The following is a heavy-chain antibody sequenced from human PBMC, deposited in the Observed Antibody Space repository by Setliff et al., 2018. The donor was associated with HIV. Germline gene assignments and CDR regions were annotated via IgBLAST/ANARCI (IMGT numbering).Heavy chain of an antibody. CDR2: ISYSVST. V-gene: IGHV4-59*01. D-gene: IGHD1-1*01. CDR3: ARDSNAPYFQP. J-gene: IGHJ1*01. Sequence: PSETLSLTCTVSGGSISSYYWSWIRQPPGKGLEWIGYISYSVSTNYNPSLKSRVTLSVKTSTHQFSLKLNSVTAADTAVYYCARDSNAPYFQPWGKGTLVTFSS. CDR1: GGSISSYY.